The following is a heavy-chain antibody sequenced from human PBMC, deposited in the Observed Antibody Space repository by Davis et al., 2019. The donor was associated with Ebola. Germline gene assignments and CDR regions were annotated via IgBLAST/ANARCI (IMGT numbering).Heavy chain of an antibody. CDR3: ARYNSAYERADLDY. CDR1: GFTFSSYW. CDR2: INRDESGT. V-gene: IGHV3-74*01. Sequence: GESLKNSCAASGFTFSSYWMHWVRQAPGKGLVWVSRINRDESGTTYADSVKGRFTISRDNAKNMLYLQMDSLRVEDTAVYYCARYNSAYERADLDYWGQGTLVTVSS. D-gene: IGHD5-12*01. J-gene: IGHJ4*02.